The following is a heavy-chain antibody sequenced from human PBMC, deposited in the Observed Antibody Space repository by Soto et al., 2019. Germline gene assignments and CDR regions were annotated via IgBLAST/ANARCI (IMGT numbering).Heavy chain of an antibody. D-gene: IGHD3-10*01. CDR1: GLTFSNYA. CDR3: ARAMVRGVFFH. J-gene: IGHJ4*02. Sequence: HPGGSLRLSCAASGLTFSNYAMSWVRQAPGKGLEWVSYISSSGSTIYYADSVKGRFTISRDNAKNSLYLQMNSLRAEDTAVYYCARAMVRGVFFHWGQGTLVTVSS. CDR2: ISSSGSTI. V-gene: IGHV3-48*04.